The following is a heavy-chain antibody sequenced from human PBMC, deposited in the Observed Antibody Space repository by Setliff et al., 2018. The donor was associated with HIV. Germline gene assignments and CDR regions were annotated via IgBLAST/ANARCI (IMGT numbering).Heavy chain of an antibody. CDR2: ISGSAGTT. V-gene: IGHV3-23*01. CDR3: AKVGA. Sequence: PGGSLRLSCAASGFTFDDYTMHWVRQAPGKGLEWVSGISGSAGTTYYADSVKGRFTISRDNAKNSLYLQMNSLRAEDTAVYYCAKVGAWGQGTLVTVSS. CDR1: GFTFDDYT. J-gene: IGHJ4*02.